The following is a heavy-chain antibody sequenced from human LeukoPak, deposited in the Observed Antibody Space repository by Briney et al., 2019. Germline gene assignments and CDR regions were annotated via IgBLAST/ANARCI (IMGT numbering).Heavy chain of an antibody. CDR3: SNGIYRTSY. CDR1: GFTFTSYW. V-gene: IGHV3-7*01. J-gene: IGHJ4*02. D-gene: IGHD2/OR15-2a*01. Sequence: GGSLRLSCATSGFTFTSYWMAWVRQAPGQGREWVANIAQDGSEAVYADSVTGPFTISRDNAENSLYLHMNSLRAEDSAVYYCSNGIYRTSYWGQGTLVTVSS. CDR2: IAQDGSEA.